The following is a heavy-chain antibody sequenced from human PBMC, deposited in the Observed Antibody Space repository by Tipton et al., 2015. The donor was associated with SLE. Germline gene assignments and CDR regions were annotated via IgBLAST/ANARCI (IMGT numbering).Heavy chain of an antibody. D-gene: IGHD2-21*01. CDR2: ISLGGST. J-gene: IGHJ5*02. CDR1: GFNFNSYA. CDR3: ARGRPHIVAVIGGGWFDP. V-gene: IGHV4-34*01. Sequence: LRLSCAASGFNFNSYAMSWVRQAPGKGLEWIGEISLGGSTKYNPSLKSRVTISVDTSKRQFSLKLTSVTAADTAVYYCARGRPHIVAVIGGGWFDPWGQGTLVTVSS.